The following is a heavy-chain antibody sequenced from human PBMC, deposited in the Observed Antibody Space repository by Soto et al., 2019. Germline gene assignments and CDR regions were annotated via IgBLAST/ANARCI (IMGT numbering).Heavy chain of an antibody. CDR2: ISYSGST. CDR3: ARERSSLAAAGPIDY. CDR1: GGSISSGGYC. V-gene: IGHV4-31*11. J-gene: IGHJ4*02. Sequence: SETLSLTCAVSGGSISSGGYCWSWIRQHPGKGLEWIGYISYSGSTYYNPSLRSRVTISVDTSKNQFSLKLSSVTAADTAVYYCARERSSLAAAGPIDYWGQGTLVTVSS. D-gene: IGHD6-13*01.